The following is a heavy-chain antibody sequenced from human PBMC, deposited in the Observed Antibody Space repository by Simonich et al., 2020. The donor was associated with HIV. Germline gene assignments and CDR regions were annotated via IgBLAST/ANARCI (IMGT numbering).Heavy chain of an antibody. V-gene: IGHV3-33*01. CDR3: ARGGRGYDDDSFDI. Sequence: QVRRVESGGGVVQTGRSLRLSCAASGFTFSTHGMHWVRKAPGKGLEWVAVIWYYGSNKYYADSVKGRFTISRDKSKNKLDLQMNSLRAEDTAVYHCARGGRGYDDDSFDIWGQGTMVTVSS. CDR1: GFTFSTHG. CDR2: IWYYGSNK. J-gene: IGHJ3*02. D-gene: IGHD5-12*01.